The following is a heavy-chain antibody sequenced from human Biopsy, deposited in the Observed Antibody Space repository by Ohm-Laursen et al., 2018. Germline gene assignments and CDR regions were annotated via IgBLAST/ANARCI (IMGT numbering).Heavy chain of an antibody. CDR2: VIPIFGTA. D-gene: IGHD1-26*01. CDR3: ARDALGGGSYRFFY. J-gene: IGHJ4*02. CDR1: GGGFKSYA. V-gene: IGHV1-69*13. Sequence: ASVKVSCKVSGGGFKSYALSWVRQAPGQGLEWLGGVIPIFGTANYAQKFQGRVTITADESTSTAYMELSSLRSDDTAVYYCARDALGGGSYRFFYWGQGSLVTVSS.